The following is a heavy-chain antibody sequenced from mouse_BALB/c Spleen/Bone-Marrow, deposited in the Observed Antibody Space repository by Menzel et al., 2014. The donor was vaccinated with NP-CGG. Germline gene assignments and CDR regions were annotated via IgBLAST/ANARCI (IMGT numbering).Heavy chain of an antibody. V-gene: IGHV1-7*01. D-gene: IGHD1-1*01. CDR2: INPTTGYT. CDR1: GYTFTSYW. Sequence: VQLVESGAELAKPGASVKMSCKASGYTFTSYWMHWVKQRPGQGLEWIGYINPTTGYTEYNQKFKDKATLTADKSSSAAYMQLSSLTSEDSAVYYCARRAYGSGYGLAYWGQGTLVTVSA. CDR3: ARRAYGSGYGLAY. J-gene: IGHJ3*01.